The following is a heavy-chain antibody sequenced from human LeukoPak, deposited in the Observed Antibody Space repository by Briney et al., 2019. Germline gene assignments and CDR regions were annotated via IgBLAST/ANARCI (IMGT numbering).Heavy chain of an antibody. CDR2: IYPSGST. D-gene: IGHD2-21*01. J-gene: IGHJ4*02. CDR3: ARHRDSWHSGQCSFDS. CDR1: GGSISSFY. V-gene: IGHV4-4*09. Sequence: SETLSLTCTVSGGSISSFYWSWIRQPPGKGLEWIGYIYPSGSTNYNPSLKSRLTISVDTSKNQVSLKLSSVTAADTAVYYCARHRDSWHSGQCSFDSWGQGTQVTVSS.